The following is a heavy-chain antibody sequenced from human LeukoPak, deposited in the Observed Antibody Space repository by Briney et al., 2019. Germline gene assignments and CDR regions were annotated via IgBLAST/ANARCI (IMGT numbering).Heavy chain of an antibody. D-gene: IGHD3-22*01. CDR2: IGSNGGSP. V-gene: IGHV3-23*01. J-gene: IGHJ4*02. CDR3: AKSFYDSSPCDY. Sequence: GGSLRLSCSASGFTFSSYAINWVRQAPGKGLEWVSAIGSNGGSPYYADSVKGRFTISRDNSKNTLYLQMDSLRAEDTAVYYCAKSFYDSSPCDYWGQGALVTVSS. CDR1: GFTFSSYA.